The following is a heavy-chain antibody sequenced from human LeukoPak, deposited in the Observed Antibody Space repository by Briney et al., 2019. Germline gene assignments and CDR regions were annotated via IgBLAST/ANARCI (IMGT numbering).Heavy chain of an antibody. CDR3: ATGRSITMVRGPFDY. CDR2: MNPNSGNT. Sequence: ASVKVSCKASGYTFTSYDINWVRQATRQGLEWMGWMNPNSGNTGYAQKFQGRVTMTEDTSTDTAYMELSSLRSEDTAVYYCATGRSITMVRGPFDYWGQGTLVTVSS. J-gene: IGHJ4*02. CDR1: GYTFTSYD. V-gene: IGHV1-8*01. D-gene: IGHD3-10*01.